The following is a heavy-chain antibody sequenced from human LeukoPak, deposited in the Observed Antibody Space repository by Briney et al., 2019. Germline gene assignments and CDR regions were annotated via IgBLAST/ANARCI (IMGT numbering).Heavy chain of an antibody. D-gene: IGHD3-16*02. V-gene: IGHV3-23*01. J-gene: IGHJ4*02. Sequence: QPGGSLRLSCAASGFTVNSYAMSWVRQGPGKGLEWVSAISGSGDNTYYADSVRDRFTISRDSSKNTLYLQMDSLRAEDTAVYYCTKDHSEYVWGSYRRDDYWGQGTLVTVSS. CDR2: ISGSGDNT. CDR3: TKDHSEYVWGSYRRDDY. CDR1: GFTVNSYA.